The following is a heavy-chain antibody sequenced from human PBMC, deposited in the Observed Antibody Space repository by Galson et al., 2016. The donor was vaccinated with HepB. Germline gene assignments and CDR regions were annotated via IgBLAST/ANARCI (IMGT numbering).Heavy chain of an antibody. CDR3: ARQFPGVQWDY. Sequence: SVKVSCKASGYTFTSHYIHWVRRAPGQGPEWMGIINPSGGATTYAQKFQGRATMTRDPSTSTVYMELSSLRSEDTAVYYCARQFPGVQWDYWGQGTLVTVSS. J-gene: IGHJ4*02. V-gene: IGHV1-46*01. CDR1: GYTFTSHY. D-gene: IGHD2-21*01. CDR2: INPSGGAT.